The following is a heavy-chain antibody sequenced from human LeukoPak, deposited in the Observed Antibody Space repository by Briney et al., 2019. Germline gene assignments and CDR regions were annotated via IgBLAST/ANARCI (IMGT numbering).Heavy chain of an antibody. J-gene: IGHJ4*02. CDR3: ANLIAAAGRRDY. CDR2: IRYDGSNK. V-gene: IGHV3-30*02. D-gene: IGHD6-13*01. Sequence: GGSLRLSCAASGFTFSSYGMHWVRQAPGKGLEWVAFIRYDGSNKYYADSVKGRFTISRDNSKNTLYLQMNSLRAKDTAVYYCANLIAAAGRRDYWGQGTLVTVSS. CDR1: GFTFSSYG.